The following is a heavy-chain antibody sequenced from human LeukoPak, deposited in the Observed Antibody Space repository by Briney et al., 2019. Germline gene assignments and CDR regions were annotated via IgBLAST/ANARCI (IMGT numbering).Heavy chain of an antibody. Sequence: ASVKVSCKASGYTFTGYYMHWVRQAPGQGLEWMGRINPNSGGTNYAQKFQGRVTMTRDTSISTAYMELSRLRSDDTAVYYCASTPATIYYYYMDVWGKGTTVTVSS. CDR2: INPNSGGT. V-gene: IGHV1-2*06. CDR1: GYTFTGYY. CDR3: ASTPATIYYYYMDV. J-gene: IGHJ6*03. D-gene: IGHD2-2*01.